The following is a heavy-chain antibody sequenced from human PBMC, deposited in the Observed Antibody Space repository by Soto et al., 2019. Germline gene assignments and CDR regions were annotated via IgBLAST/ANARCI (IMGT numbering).Heavy chain of an antibody. CDR2: IYYGGST. V-gene: IGHV4-59*12. CDR1: GDSISVYY. J-gene: IGHJ4*02. D-gene: IGHD3-9*01. CDR3: ARDGGMTGYYYYFDY. Sequence: SETLSLTCTVSGDSISVYYWSWFRQPPGEGLEWIGYIYYGGSTNYNPSLESRVTMSVDRSKNQFSLRLTSVTAADTAVYYCARDGGMTGYYYYFDYWGQGTLVTVSS.